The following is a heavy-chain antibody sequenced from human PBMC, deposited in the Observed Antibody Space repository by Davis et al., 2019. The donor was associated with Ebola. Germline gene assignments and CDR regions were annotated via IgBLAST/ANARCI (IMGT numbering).Heavy chain of an antibody. CDR2: IYYSGST. D-gene: IGHD5-12*01. CDR1: GGSFSSYY. CDR3: ARSRGGQARYSGYDQSYYFDY. Sequence: SETLSLTCAVYGGSFSSYYWSWIRQPPGKGLEWIGYIYYSGSTYYNPSLKSRVTISVDTSKNQFSLKLSSVTAADTAVYYCARSRGGQARYSGYDQSYYFDYWGQGTLVTVSS. V-gene: IGHV4-59*08. J-gene: IGHJ4*02.